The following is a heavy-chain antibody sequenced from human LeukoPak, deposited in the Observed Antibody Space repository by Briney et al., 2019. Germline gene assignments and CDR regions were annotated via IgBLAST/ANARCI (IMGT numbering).Heavy chain of an antibody. J-gene: IGHJ4*02. Sequence: ISSTGGDKFYADSVKGRFIISRDNAMNSVYMEMNDLTAEDTAFYYCARGENGSFDRWGQGTLVIVSS. CDR2: ISSTGGDK. V-gene: IGHV3-11*01. CDR3: ARGENGSFDR. D-gene: IGHD5-24*01.